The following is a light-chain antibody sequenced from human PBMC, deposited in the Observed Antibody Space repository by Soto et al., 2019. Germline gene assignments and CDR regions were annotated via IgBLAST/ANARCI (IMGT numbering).Light chain of an antibody. CDR3: SSYTNTKSYV. J-gene: IGLJ1*01. Sequence: QSVLTQPASVSGSPGQSITISCTGTSSDVGAYNYVSWYQQHPGKVPKLMIYDVSNRPSGVSNRFSGFKSGNTASLTLSGLQAEDEADYYCSSYTNTKSYVFGTGTKVTVL. CDR2: DVS. V-gene: IGLV2-14*03. CDR1: SSDVGAYNY.